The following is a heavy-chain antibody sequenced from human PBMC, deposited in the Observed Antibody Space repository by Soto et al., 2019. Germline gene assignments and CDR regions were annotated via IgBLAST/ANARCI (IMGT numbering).Heavy chain of an antibody. Sequence: SETLSLTCTVSGGSISTYYWTWIRQSPEKGLEWLGNIYYSGSTNYSPSLNSRLTISLDTSKIQFSLKLRSVTAADTAVYYCARESRCVNGACGNVFDIWGRGTKVTVSS. J-gene: IGHJ3*02. CDR1: GGSISTYY. CDR2: IYYSGST. D-gene: IGHD2-8*01. V-gene: IGHV4-59*12. CDR3: ARESRCVNGACGNVFDI.